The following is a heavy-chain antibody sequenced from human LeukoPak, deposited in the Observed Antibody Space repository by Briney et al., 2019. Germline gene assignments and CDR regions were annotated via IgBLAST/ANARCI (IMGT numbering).Heavy chain of an antibody. CDR3: ARDASTKYYTDS. Sequence: ASVKVSCKAFGYTFTGYYLHWVRQAPGQGFEWMGWIDPKSGDTKYAQTFQGRFTMTRDTSINTVYMDLSSLGSDDTAVYYCARDASTKYYTDSWGQGTLVTVSS. V-gene: IGHV1-2*02. D-gene: IGHD2-2*01. CDR2: IDPKSGDT. CDR1: GYTFTGYY. J-gene: IGHJ4*02.